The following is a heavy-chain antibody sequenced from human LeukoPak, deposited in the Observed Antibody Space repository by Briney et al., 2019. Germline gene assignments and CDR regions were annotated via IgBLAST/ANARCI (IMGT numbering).Heavy chain of an antibody. CDR1: GYTFTSYG. CDR2: ISAYNGNT. CDR3: ARDRGGDDYVWGSYRLIFDY. D-gene: IGHD3-16*02. V-gene: IGHV1-18*01. J-gene: IGHJ4*02. Sequence: EASVKVSCTASGYTFTSYGISWVRQAPGQGFEWMGWISAYNGNTNYAQKLQGRVTMTTDTSTSTAYMELRSLRSDDTAVYYCARDRGGDDYVWGSYRLIFDYWGQGTLVTVSS.